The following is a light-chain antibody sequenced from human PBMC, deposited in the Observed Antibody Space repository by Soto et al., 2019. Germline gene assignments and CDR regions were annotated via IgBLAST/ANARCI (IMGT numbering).Light chain of an antibody. J-gene: IGKJ4*01. CDR2: DAS. CDR1: RSISNW. CDR3: QQYGSFSPIT. Sequence: DIQMTQSPSTLSASVGDRVTITCRASRSISNWLAWYQQRPGIAPKLLIFDASILQSGVPSRFSGSGSGTEFTLSISRLQTHDFAPYYCQQYGSFSPITFGGGTKVEI. V-gene: IGKV1-5*01.